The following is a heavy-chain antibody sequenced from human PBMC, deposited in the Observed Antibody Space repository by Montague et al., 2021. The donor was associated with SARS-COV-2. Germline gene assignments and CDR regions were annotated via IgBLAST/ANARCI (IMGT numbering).Heavy chain of an antibody. Sequence: SLRLSCAASGFTFSSYAMHWVRQAPGKGLECVAVISYDGSNKYYADSVKGRFTISRDNSKNTLYLQMNSLRAEDTAVYYCASSIVVVPAAIPYEAYYYYGMDVWGQGTTVTVSS. D-gene: IGHD2-2*02. CDR1: GFTFSSYA. CDR2: ISYDGSNK. CDR3: ASSIVVVPAAIPYEAYYYYGMDV. V-gene: IGHV3-30-3*01. J-gene: IGHJ6*02.